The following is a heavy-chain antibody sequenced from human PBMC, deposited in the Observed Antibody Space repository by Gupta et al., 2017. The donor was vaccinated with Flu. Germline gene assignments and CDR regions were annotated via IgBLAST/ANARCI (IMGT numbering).Heavy chain of an antibody. J-gene: IGHJ4*02. D-gene: IGHD3-22*01. CDR1: GFTFGDYA. Sequence: EVQLVESGGGLIQPGRSLRLSCTASGFTFGDYAMSWVRQAPGKGLEWVGVIRSEAYGGTTEYAASVKGRFTISRDDSKSIAYLQMNSLKTEDTAVYYCTRDYFDSSGHHYWGQGTLVTVSS. V-gene: IGHV3-49*04. CDR2: IRSEAYGGTT. CDR3: TRDYFDSSGHHY.